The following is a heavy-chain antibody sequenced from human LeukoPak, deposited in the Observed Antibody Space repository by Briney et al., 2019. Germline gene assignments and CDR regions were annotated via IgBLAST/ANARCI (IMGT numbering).Heavy chain of an antibody. CDR3: ARDPPMTRDFALDV. V-gene: IGHV3-66*01. D-gene: IGHD4-11*01. Sequence: GGPLRLSWAASVFTVSSNYMSCVREAPGKALVGVSFIYTSGLTFFPDSVKGRFTISRDDSKYTVFLQMNSLRSEDTGVYYCARDPPMTRDFALDVWGQGTTVTVSS. CDR1: VFTVSSNY. J-gene: IGHJ6*02. CDR2: IYTSGLT.